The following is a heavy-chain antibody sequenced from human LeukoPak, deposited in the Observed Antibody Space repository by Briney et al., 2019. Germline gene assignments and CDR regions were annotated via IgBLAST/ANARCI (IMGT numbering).Heavy chain of an antibody. V-gene: IGHV4-31*03. CDR1: GGSISSGGYY. D-gene: IGHD3-22*01. CDR2: IYYSGST. Sequence: PSETLSLTCTVSGGSISSGGYYWSWIRQHPGKGLEWIGYIYYSGSTYYNPSLKSRVTISVDTSKNQFSLKLSSVTAADTAVYYCARRYYDSSGSPLDYWGQGTLVTVSS. CDR3: ARRYYDSSGSPLDY. J-gene: IGHJ4*02.